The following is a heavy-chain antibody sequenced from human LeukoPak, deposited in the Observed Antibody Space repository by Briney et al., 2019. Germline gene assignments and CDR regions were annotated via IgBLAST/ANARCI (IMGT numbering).Heavy chain of an antibody. D-gene: IGHD3-3*01. J-gene: IGHJ4*02. CDR2: IYHAGST. CDR1: GGSISGSNW. Sequence: SGTLSLTCAVSGGSISGSNWWGWVRQPPGKGLEWTGEIYHAGSTSYNPSLKSRVTISVDTSKNQFSLKLTSVTAADTTVYFCARVRFGETSGYFVKHFDHWGQGTLVTVSS. V-gene: IGHV4-4*02. CDR3: ARVRFGETSGYFVKHFDH.